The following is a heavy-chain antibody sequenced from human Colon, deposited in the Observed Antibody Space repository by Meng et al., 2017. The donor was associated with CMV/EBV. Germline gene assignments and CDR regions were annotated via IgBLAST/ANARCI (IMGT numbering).Heavy chain of an antibody. CDR1: GFTFDAHA. Sequence: GGSLRLSCAASGFTFDAHARHWVRQVPGKGPEWVAGITWNSETIAYGDSVKGRFTVSRDNAKTALYLQMNSLRSEDTALYYCAKDVGANFFYGLDVWGQGTTVTVSS. J-gene: IGHJ6*02. CDR3: AKDVGANFFYGLDV. CDR2: ITWNSETI. V-gene: IGHV3-9*01. D-gene: IGHD1-26*01.